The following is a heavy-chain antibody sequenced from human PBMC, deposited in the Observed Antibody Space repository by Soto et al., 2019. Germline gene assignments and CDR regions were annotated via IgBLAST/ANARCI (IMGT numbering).Heavy chain of an antibody. CDR2: ISSNGGST. Sequence: EVQLVESGGGLVQPGGSLRLSCAASGFTFSSYAMHWVRQAPGKGLEYVSAISSNGGSTYYANSVKGRFTISRDNSKNTLDLQMGSLRAEDMAVYYCARARGYSSSPFDYWGQGTLVTVSS. J-gene: IGHJ4*02. CDR3: ARARGYSSSPFDY. CDR1: GFTFSSYA. V-gene: IGHV3-64*01. D-gene: IGHD6-13*01.